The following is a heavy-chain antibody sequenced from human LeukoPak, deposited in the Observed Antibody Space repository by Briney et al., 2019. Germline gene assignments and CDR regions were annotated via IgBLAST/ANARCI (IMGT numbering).Heavy chain of an antibody. V-gene: IGHV4-34*01. Sequence: SETLSLTCTVSGGSISSYYWSWIRQPPGKGLEWIGEINQSGSTTYNPSLKSRVTASVDTSKNQFSLKLSSVTAADTAVYYCASAYYYDSSGYYSTSGLGAFDIWGQGTMVTVSS. J-gene: IGHJ3*02. CDR1: GGSISSYY. D-gene: IGHD3-22*01. CDR2: INQSGST. CDR3: ASAYYYDSSGYYSTSGLGAFDI.